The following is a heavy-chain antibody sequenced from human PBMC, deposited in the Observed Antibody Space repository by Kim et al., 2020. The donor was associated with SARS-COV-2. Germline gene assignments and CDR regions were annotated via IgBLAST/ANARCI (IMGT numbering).Heavy chain of an antibody. J-gene: IGHJ5*01. Sequence: GGSLRLSCTASGFSFGNYSMNWVRQAPGKGLEWVSSISASGKTPYYKYSVKGRFTISRDNSKNTSYLQMNSLTADDTGRYYCAKARTWTYGDSWGQGTLGTVSS. CDR3: AKARTWTYGDS. V-gene: IGHV3-23*01. CDR2: ISASGKTP. D-gene: IGHD3-10*01. CDR1: GFSFGNYS.